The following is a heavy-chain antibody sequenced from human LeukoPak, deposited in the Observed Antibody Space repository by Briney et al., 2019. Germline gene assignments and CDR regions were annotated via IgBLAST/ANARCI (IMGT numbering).Heavy chain of an antibody. D-gene: IGHD3-10*01. Sequence: GASVKVSCKASGYIFTIYYIHWVRQAPGQGLEWMGIINPSGGSTSYAQKFQGRVTMTRDTSTSTVYMELSSLRSEDTAVYYCARVYGFGELYKYVFDIWGQGTMVTVSS. J-gene: IGHJ3*02. CDR3: ARVYGFGELYKYVFDI. V-gene: IGHV1-46*01. CDR2: INPSGGST. CDR1: GYIFTIYY.